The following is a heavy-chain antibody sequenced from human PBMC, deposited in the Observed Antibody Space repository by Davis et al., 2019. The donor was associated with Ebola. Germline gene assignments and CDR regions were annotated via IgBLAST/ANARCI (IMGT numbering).Heavy chain of an antibody. CDR2: IGTGHDT. V-gene: IGHV3-23*01. D-gene: IGHD1-26*01. J-gene: IGHJ4*02. Sequence: GESPKIPCAAPGFIFSNCATYWVRQASGKGLEWVSIIGTGHDTYYADSVKGRFTISRDNSKNTVYMQMQNQRAEDTAVYYCASREVGLHNLYWGEGTLVSVSS. CDR3: ASREVGLHNLY. CDR1: GFIFSNCA.